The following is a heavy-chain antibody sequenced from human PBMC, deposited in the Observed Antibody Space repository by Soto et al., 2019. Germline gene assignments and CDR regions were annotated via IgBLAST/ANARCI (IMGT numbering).Heavy chain of an antibody. V-gene: IGHV3-48*03. CDR3: ARDREAYCGGDCYSGMYYYYYGMDV. Sequence: HPGGSLRLSCAASGFTFSSYEMNWVRQAPGKGLEWVSYISSSGSTIYYADSVKGRFTISRDNAKNSLYLQMNSLRAEDTAVYYCARDREAYCGGDCYSGMYYYYYGMDVWGQGTTVTVSS. D-gene: IGHD2-21*02. CDR2: ISSSGSTI. J-gene: IGHJ6*02. CDR1: GFTFSSYE.